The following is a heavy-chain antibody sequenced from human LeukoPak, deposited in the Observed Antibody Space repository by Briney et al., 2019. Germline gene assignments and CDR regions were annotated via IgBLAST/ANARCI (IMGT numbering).Heavy chain of an antibody. Sequence: ASVKVSCKASGYTFTSYGISWVRQAPGQGLEWMGWISAYNGNTKYEQKLQGRVTMTTDTSTSTAHMELRSLRSDDTAVYYCARDLVGAAAGTVYFDYWGQGTLVTVSS. J-gene: IGHJ4*02. D-gene: IGHD6-13*01. CDR3: ARDLVGAAAGTVYFDY. CDR2: ISAYNGNT. CDR1: GYTFTSYG. V-gene: IGHV1-18*01.